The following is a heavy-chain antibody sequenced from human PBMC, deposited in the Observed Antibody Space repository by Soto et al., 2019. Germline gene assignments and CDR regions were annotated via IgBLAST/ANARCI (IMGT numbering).Heavy chain of an antibody. D-gene: IGHD2-2*01. CDR1: GCTFSSYA. CDR3: ARAGPAAMPIPLYFDY. CDR2: IIPILGTA. V-gene: IGHV1-69*01. J-gene: IGHJ4*02. Sequence: QVQLVQSGAEVKKPGSSVKVSCKASGCTFSSYAISWVRQAPGQGLEWMGGIIPILGTANYAQKFQGRVTITADESTSTAYMALSSLRSEDTAVYYCARAGPAAMPIPLYFDYWGQGTLVTVSS.